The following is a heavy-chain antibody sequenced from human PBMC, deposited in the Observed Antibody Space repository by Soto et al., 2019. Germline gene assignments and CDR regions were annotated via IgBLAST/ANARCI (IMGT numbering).Heavy chain of an antibody. D-gene: IGHD3-16*01. CDR3: ARWGTTGGLDV. J-gene: IGHJ4*02. Sequence: QVQLVEPGGGGVQPGTSLRLSCVGSGFTFRSYVIHWVRQAPGKGLEWVALTSYDGSNNFYGDSVKGRFTISRHNSRNTVELQMDSLRFEDTALYYCARWGTTGGLDVWGQGTLVSVSS. CDR2: TSYDGSNN. V-gene: IGHV3-33*05. CDR1: GFTFRSYV.